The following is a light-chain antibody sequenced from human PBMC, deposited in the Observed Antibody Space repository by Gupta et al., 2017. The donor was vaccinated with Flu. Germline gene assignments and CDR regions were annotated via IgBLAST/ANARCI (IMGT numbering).Light chain of an antibody. CDR2: GAS. J-gene: IGKJ5*01. CDR3: QQYGSSPPIT. CDR1: QSVSSSY. V-gene: IGKV3-20*01. Sequence: DIVLTQYPGILSLSPGERATLSCRASQSVSSSYLAWYQQKPGQAPRLLIYGASSRATGIPDRFSGSGSGTDFTLTISRLEPEDFAVDYCQQYGSSPPITFGQGTRLEIK.